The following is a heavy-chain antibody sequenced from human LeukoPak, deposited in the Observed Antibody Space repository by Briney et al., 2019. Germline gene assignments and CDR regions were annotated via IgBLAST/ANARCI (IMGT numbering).Heavy chain of an antibody. Sequence: GASVKVSCKASGYTFTAYYMHWVRQAPGQGLEWMGWINPNSGGTSYAQKFQGRVTMTRDTSISTAYMDLSRLKSDDTAVYYCARAATVTNYWGQGTLVTVSS. CDR2: INPNSGGT. CDR1: GYTFTAYY. J-gene: IGHJ4*02. V-gene: IGHV1-2*02. D-gene: IGHD4-11*01. CDR3: ARAATVTNY.